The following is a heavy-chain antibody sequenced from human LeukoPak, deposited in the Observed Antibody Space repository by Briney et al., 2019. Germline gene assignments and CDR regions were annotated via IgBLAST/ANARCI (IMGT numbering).Heavy chain of an antibody. CDR1: GLTFSSYG. CDR2: IRYDGSNK. V-gene: IGHV3-30*02. Sequence: PGGSLRLSCAASGLTFSSYGMHWVRQAPGKGLEWVAFIRYDGSNKYYADSVKGRFTISRDNSKNMLYLQMNSLRAEDTAVYYCAKDRSIGTYYTFDHWGQGTLVTVSS. D-gene: IGHD1-26*01. J-gene: IGHJ4*02. CDR3: AKDRSIGTYYTFDH.